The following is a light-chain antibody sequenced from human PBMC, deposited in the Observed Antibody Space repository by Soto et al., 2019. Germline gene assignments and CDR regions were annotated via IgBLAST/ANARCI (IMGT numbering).Light chain of an antibody. CDR1: QGISSH. V-gene: IGKV1-9*01. CDR3: QQLTSYPHT. Sequence: DIQLTQSPSFLSASVGDRVTITCRASQGISSHLAWYQQKPGKAPKFLIYAASTLQSGVPSRFSGFGFGTEFTLTISSLQPEDFATYYCQQLTSYPHTFGQGTKLEIK. J-gene: IGKJ2*01. CDR2: AAS.